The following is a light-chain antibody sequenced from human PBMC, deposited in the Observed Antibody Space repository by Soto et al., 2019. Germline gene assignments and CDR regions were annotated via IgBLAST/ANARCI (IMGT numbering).Light chain of an antibody. J-gene: IGKJ1*01. V-gene: IGKV3-15*01. CDR1: QSVSSD. CDR3: QQYNNCPRT. Sequence: EIVMTQSPATLSLSPGERATLSCRASQSVSSDLAWYQQKPGQAPRLLIYGASTRTTGIQARFGGSGSGTGFSLTISSLQFEDFEVYYCQQYNNCPRTFGQGTKVEIK. CDR2: GAS.